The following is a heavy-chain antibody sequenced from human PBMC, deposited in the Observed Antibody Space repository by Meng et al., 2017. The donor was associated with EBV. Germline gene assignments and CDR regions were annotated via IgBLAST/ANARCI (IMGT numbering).Heavy chain of an antibody. D-gene: IGHD4-17*01. Sequence: QGPLQEPGPGLVKPSETLSLTCTVSGGSVSSGSYYWSWIRPPPGKGLEWIGYIYYSGSTNYNPSLKSRVTISVDTSKNQFSLKLSSVTAADTAVYYCARVDGDYLRGYYFDYWGQGTLVTVSS. CDR2: IYYSGST. CDR3: ARVDGDYLRGYYFDY. CDR1: GGSVSSGSYY. J-gene: IGHJ4*02. V-gene: IGHV4-61*01.